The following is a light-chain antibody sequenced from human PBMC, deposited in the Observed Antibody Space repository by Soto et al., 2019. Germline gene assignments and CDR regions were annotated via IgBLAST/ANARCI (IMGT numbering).Light chain of an antibody. Sequence: QSALTQPASVSGSPGQSITISCTGTSSDVGGYNYVSWYQHHPGKAPKLMIYDVSNGPSGVSNRFSGSKSGNTASLTISGLQAEDEADYYCTSYTSSSTLEGVFGGGTKLTVL. CDR1: SSDVGGYNY. CDR3: TSYTSSSTLEGV. CDR2: DVS. J-gene: IGLJ2*01. V-gene: IGLV2-14*03.